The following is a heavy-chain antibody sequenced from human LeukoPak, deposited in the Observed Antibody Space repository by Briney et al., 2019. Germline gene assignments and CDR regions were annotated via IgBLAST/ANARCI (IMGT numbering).Heavy chain of an antibody. V-gene: IGHV4-31*03. D-gene: IGHD3-22*01. CDR2: ISHSGST. Sequence: SQTLSLTCTVSGGSINSGGYYWSWIRQHPGKGLEWIGYISHSGSTSYNPSLKSRVTISVDTSNNEFSLRLTSVTAADTAVYYCARRGYFYDSCGPFDFWGQGTLVTVSS. CDR3: ARRGYFYDSCGPFDF. CDR1: GGSINSGGYY. J-gene: IGHJ4*02.